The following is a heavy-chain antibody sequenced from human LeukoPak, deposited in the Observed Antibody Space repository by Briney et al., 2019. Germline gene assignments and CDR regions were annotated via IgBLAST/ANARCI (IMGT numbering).Heavy chain of an antibody. V-gene: IGHV2-70*17. CDR2: IDWDDDK. D-gene: IGHD2-21*01. CDR3: ASLRRIVAHDSDFNYYYMDV. CDR1: GFSLNTRRMY. Sequence: SGPALVKPTQTLTLTCSVSGFSLNTRRMYVNWVRQPPGKTLEWLARIDWDDDKFYNPSLKTRLTISKDASGNQVLLTMTDMDPVDTATYYCASLRRIVAHDSDFNYYYMDVWGEGNTVTVSS. J-gene: IGHJ6*03.